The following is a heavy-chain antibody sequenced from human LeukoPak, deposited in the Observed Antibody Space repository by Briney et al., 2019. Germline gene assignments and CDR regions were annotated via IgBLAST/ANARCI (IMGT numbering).Heavy chain of an antibody. CDR1: GFTLSNDW. Sequence: PGGSLRLSCAASGFTLSNDWMHWVRQAPGKGLVWVSRINTDGSTTTYADSVKGRFTITRDTAKNTVYLQMNSMRLEPTAVYYCARGRGGTHHYWGQGTLVTVSS. CDR2: INTDGSTT. V-gene: IGHV3-74*01. CDR3: ARGRGGTHHY. J-gene: IGHJ4*02. D-gene: IGHD1-26*01.